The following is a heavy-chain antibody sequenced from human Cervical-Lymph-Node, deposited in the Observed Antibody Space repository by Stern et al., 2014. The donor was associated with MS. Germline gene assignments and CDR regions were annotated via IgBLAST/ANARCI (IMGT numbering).Heavy chain of an antibody. J-gene: IGHJ5*02. CDR3: ASTDGWFDR. V-gene: IGHV3-21*01. Sequence: EMQLVESGGGLVTPGGSLRLSCAASGFNFRTSSMNWVRQAPGKGLEWVSFISQRADTIKYADTVKGRLAISRDNAKNSLYLQLNSLRVEDTAVYFCASTDGWFDRWGQGTLVTVSS. D-gene: IGHD5-24*01. CDR1: GFNFRTSS. CDR2: ISQRADTI.